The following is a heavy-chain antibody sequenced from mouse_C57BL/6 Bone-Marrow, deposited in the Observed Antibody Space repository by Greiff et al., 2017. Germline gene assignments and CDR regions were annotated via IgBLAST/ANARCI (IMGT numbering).Heavy chain of an antibody. CDR2: INPCNGGT. D-gene: IGHD2-5*01. J-gene: IGHJ4*01. V-gene: IGHV1-53*01. CDR3: ARSSNYCYYYAMDY. CDR1: GYTFTSYW. Sequence: QVQLQQPGTELVKPGASVKLSCKASGYTFTSYWMHWVKQRPGQGLEWIGNINPCNGGTNYNEKFKCKATLTVDKSSSTAYMQLSSLTSEDSAVYYCARSSNYCYYYAMDYWGQGTSVTVSS.